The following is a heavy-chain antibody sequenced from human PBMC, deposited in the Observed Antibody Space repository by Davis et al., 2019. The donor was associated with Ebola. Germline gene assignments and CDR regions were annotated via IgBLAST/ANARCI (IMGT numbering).Heavy chain of an antibody. D-gene: IGHD2-15*01. Sequence: MPGGSLRLSCAVSGGSIRSSNWWSWVRQPPGTGLEWIGEIYHSGSTNYNPSLKSRFTISVDKSKNQFSLKLSSVTAADTAVYFCARSYCSGNNCYFSVLDYWGQGTLVTVSS. V-gene: IGHV4-4*01. CDR3: ARSYCSGNNCYFSVLDY. CDR1: GGSIRSSNW. J-gene: IGHJ4*02. CDR2: IYHSGST.